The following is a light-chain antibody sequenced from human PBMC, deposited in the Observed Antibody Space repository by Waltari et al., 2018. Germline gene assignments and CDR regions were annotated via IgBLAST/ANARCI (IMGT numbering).Light chain of an antibody. CDR1: SSDVGNYNL. CDR2: DDN. CDR3: CSYAGSYTWV. V-gene: IGLV2-23*01. J-gene: IGLJ3*02. Sequence: QSALTQPASVSGSPGQSITISCTGTSSDVGNYNLVSWYQQYPAKAPKCMIYDDNRRPSVVSDRFSGSKSGSTASLTISGVQAEDEADYYCCSYAGSYTWVFGGGTKLTVL.